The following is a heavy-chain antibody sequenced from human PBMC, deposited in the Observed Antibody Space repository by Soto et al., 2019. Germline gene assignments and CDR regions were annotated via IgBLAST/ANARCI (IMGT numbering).Heavy chain of an antibody. CDR3: ANSEDSGGWYLGGAFDI. V-gene: IGHV3-9*01. Sequence: GGSLRLSCAASGFTFDDYAMHWVRQAPGKGLEWVSGISWNSGSIGYADSVKGRFTISRDNAKNSLYLQMNSLRAEDTALYYCANSEDSGGWYLGGAFDIWGQGTMVTVSS. J-gene: IGHJ3*02. CDR1: GFTFDDYA. CDR2: ISWNSGSI. D-gene: IGHD6-19*01.